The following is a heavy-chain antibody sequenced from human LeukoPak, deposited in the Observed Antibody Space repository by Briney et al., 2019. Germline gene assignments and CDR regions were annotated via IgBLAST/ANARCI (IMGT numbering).Heavy chain of an antibody. CDR1: RYTFTSYG. D-gene: IGHD4-17*01. J-gene: IGHJ6*03. CDR2: ISAYNGNT. Sequence: ASVKVSCKASRYTFTSYGISWVRQAPGQGLEWMGWISAYNGNTNYAQKLQGRVTMTTDTSTSTAYMELRSLRSDDTAVYYCARALDYGDYYYYMDVWGKGTTVTVSS. CDR3: ARALDYGDYYYYMDV. V-gene: IGHV1-18*01.